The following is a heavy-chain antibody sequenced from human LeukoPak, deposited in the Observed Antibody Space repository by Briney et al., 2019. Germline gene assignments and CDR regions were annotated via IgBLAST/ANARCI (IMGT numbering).Heavy chain of an antibody. CDR3: ARDRGYGGNDY. CDR1: GFTFTSYT. D-gene: IGHD4-23*01. J-gene: IGHJ4*02. CDR2: ILYDGSNK. Sequence: PGGSLRLSCAASGFTFTSYTMHWVRQAPGKGLEWVALILYDGSNKYYADSVKGRFTISRDNSKNTLYLQMNSLRAEDTAVYYCARDRGYGGNDYWGQGTLVTVSS. V-gene: IGHV3-30-3*01.